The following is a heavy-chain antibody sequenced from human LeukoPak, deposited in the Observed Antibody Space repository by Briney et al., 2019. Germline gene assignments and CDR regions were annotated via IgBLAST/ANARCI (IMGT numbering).Heavy chain of an antibody. J-gene: IGHJ4*02. Sequence: GSLRLSCAASGFSFDDYGLTWVRQAPGKGLEWVSGINWNGDSTDYADSVKGRFTISRDNAKNSLYLQMNSLRAEDTALYYCARDLRVVITGSFDSWGQGTLVTVSS. CDR3: ARDLRVVITGSFDS. V-gene: IGHV3-20*04. CDR2: INWNGDST. D-gene: IGHD3-22*01. CDR1: GFSFDDYG.